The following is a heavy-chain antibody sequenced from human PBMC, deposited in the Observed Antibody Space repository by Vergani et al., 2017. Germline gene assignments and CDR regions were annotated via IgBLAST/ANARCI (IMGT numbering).Heavy chain of an antibody. D-gene: IGHD6-19*01. CDR3: ARHSTVEWLVKLGWIDP. J-gene: IGHJ5*02. CDR2: IYYSGGT. Sequence: QLQLQESGPGLVKPSATLSLTCSVSGASIRSSNYYWGWIRQPPGKGLVWIASIYYSGGTYYNPSLKSRVTISVDTSKNQFSLKLSSVTAADTAVYFCARHSTVEWLVKLGWIDPWGQGILVTVSA. CDR1: GASIRSSNYY. V-gene: IGHV4-39*01.